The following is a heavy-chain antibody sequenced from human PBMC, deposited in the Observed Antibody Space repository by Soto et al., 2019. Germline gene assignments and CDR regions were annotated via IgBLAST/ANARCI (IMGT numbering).Heavy chain of an antibody. Sequence: SETLSLTCAVSGYSISSGYYWGWIRQPPGKGLEWIGSIYHSGSTYYNPSLKSRVTISVDTSKNQFSLKLRAVTAADTPVYYCARSYGDSTYFDYWGHGTLVTVSS. J-gene: IGHJ4*01. CDR2: IYHSGST. CDR3: ARSYGDSTYFDY. CDR1: GYSISSGYY. V-gene: IGHV4-38-2*01. D-gene: IGHD4-17*01.